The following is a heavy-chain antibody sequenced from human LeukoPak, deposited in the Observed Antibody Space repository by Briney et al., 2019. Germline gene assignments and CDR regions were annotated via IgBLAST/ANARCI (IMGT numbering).Heavy chain of an antibody. J-gene: IGHJ2*01. Sequence: ASVKVSCKASGGTFTSYYMHWVRQAPGQGLEWMGIINPSGGSTSYAQKFQGRVTMTRDTSTSTVYMELSSLRSEDTAVYYCARDPTFLSITGDLGSDSWYFDLWGRGTLVTVSS. CDR2: INPSGGST. V-gene: IGHV1-46*01. CDR1: GGTFTSYY. D-gene: IGHD7-27*01. CDR3: ARDPTFLSITGDLGSDSWYFDL.